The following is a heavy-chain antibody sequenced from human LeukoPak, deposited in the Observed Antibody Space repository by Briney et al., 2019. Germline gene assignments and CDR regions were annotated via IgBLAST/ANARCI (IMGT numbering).Heavy chain of an antibody. CDR2: INPGNGDT. CDR3: ARELVYGSGSYYPGF. D-gene: IGHD3-10*01. V-gene: IGHV1-3*01. J-gene: IGHJ4*02. Sequence: ASVKVSCKASGYTFTTYAMHWVRQAPGQRLERMGWINPGNGDTKYSQKFQGGVTISRDTSASTAYMELSSLRSEDTAVYYCARELVYGSGSYYPGFWGQGTLVTVSS. CDR1: GYTFTTYA.